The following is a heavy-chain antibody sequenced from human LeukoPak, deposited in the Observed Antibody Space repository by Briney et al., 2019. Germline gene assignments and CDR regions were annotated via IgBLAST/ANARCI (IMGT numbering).Heavy chain of an antibody. D-gene: IGHD3-3*01. Sequence: PGGSLRLSCEVSGFTFSSFSMNWVRQAPGKGLEWVSSISSSSSYIYYADSVKGRFTISRDNAKNSLYLQMNSLRAEDTAVYYCARGPYYDFWSGYMTSYNWFDPWGQGTLVTVSS. CDR1: GFTFSSFS. CDR2: ISSSSSYI. J-gene: IGHJ5*02. CDR3: ARGPYYDFWSGYMTSYNWFDP. V-gene: IGHV3-21*01.